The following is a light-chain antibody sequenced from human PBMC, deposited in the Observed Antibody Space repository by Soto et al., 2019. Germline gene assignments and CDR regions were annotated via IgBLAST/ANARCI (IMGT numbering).Light chain of an antibody. V-gene: IGKV3-15*01. CDR2: GAS. CDR3: QQYNNWPQT. CDR1: QSVATT. J-gene: IGKJ1*01. Sequence: EAVLTQSPATLSVSQGERATLSCRASQSVATTLAWYQQRPGQAPRLLIYGASKRAVGLPARFSGSGSGTEFNLTITSLQSEDFAVYYCQQYNNWPQTFGQGTKVEIK.